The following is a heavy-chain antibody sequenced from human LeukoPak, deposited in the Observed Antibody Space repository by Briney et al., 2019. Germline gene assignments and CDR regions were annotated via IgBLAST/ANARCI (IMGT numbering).Heavy chain of an antibody. CDR2: ISAYNGNT. D-gene: IGHD3-10*01. V-gene: IGHV1-18*01. CDR1: GYTFTSYG. CDR3: ARDQIRGARAIWFGELLAGYYYGMDV. J-gene: IGHJ6*02. Sequence: ASVKVSCKASGYTFTSYGISWVRQAPGQGLEWMGWISAYNGNTNYAQKLQGRVTMTTDTSTSTAYMELRSLRSDDTAVYYCARDQIRGARAIWFGELLAGYYYGMDVWGQGTTVTVSS.